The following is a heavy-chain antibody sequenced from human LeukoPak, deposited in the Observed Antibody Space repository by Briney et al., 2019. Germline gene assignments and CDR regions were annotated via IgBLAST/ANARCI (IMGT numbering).Heavy chain of an antibody. CDR1: GYSFTSYW. Sequence: GESLKISCKGSGYSFTSYWIGWVRQMLGKGLEWMGIIYPGDSDTRYSPSFQGQVTISADKSISTAYLQWSSLKASDTAMYYCARHPRYYDYAWGSYRIPDHYGMDVWGQGTTVTVSS. CDR2: IYPGDSDT. D-gene: IGHD3-16*02. J-gene: IGHJ6*02. V-gene: IGHV5-51*01. CDR3: ARHPRYYDYAWGSYRIPDHYGMDV.